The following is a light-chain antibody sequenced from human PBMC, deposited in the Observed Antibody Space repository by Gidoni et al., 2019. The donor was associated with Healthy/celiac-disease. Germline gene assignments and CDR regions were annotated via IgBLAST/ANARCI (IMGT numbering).Light chain of an antibody. CDR2: DVS. CDR3: SSYTSSSTWV. Sequence: QSALTQPASVSGSPGPSITISCTGTSSYVGGYNYVSWYQQHPGKAPKLMIYDVSNRPSGVSNRFSGSKSGNTASLTISGLQAEDEADYYCSSYTSSSTWVFGGGTKLTAL. V-gene: IGLV2-14*01. J-gene: IGLJ3*02. CDR1: SSYVGGYNY.